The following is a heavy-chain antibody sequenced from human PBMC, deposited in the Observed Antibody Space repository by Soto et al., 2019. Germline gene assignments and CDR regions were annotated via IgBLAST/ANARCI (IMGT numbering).Heavy chain of an antibody. J-gene: IGHJ2*01. CDR1: GYTFTSYG. Sequence: QVQLVQSGAEVKKPGASVKVSCKASGYTFTSYGISWVRQAPGQGLEWMGWISAYNGNTNYAQKLQGRVTMTTDTSTSTAYMELRSLRSDDTAVYYCARELWSRSLPPNPWYFDLWGRGTLVTVSS. CDR2: ISAYNGNT. V-gene: IGHV1-18*01. CDR3: ARELWSRSLPPNPWYFDL. D-gene: IGHD5-18*01.